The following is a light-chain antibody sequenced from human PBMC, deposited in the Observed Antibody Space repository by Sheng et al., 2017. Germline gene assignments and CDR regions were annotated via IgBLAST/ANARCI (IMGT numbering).Light chain of an antibody. J-gene: IGKJ4*01. CDR3: QQYDKWPXP. CDR1: QSVSSK. Sequence: DIVMTQSPATLSVSPGERATLSCRASQSVSSKLAWYQQKPGQAPRLLIYGASTRATGIPARFSGSGSGTDFTLTISSLQSEDFAVYYCQQYDKWPXPFGGGTKVEIK. CDR2: GAS. V-gene: IGKV3-15*01.